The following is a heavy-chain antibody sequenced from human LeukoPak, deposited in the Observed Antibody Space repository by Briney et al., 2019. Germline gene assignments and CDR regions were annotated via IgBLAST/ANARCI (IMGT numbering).Heavy chain of an antibody. J-gene: IGHJ4*02. CDR1: GFTFNGYN. CDR3: ASPRITIFGVVNDY. Sequence: GGSLRLSCAASGFTFNGYNMNWVRQAPGKGLEWVSSITSSSSYIYYAASVKGRFTFSRDNANNSLYLQMNSLRAEDTAVYYCASPRITIFGVVNDYWGQGTLVTVSS. V-gene: IGHV3-21*04. D-gene: IGHD3-3*01. CDR2: ITSSSSYI.